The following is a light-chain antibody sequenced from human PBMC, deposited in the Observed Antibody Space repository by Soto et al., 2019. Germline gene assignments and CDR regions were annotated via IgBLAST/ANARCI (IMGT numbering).Light chain of an antibody. V-gene: IGLV2-23*01. CDR2: EDS. J-gene: IGLJ1*01. Sequence: QSVLTQPASVSGSPGQSITISCTGTSSDVGSYNLVSWYQQHPGKAPKLMISEDSKRPSGVSNRFSGSKSGNTASLTISGLQAEDEADYYCSSYSGSNNFVFGTGTKVTVL. CDR1: SSDVGSYNL. CDR3: SSYSGSNNFV.